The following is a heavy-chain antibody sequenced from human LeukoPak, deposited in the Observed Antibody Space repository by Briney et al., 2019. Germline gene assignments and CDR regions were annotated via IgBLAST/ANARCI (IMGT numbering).Heavy chain of an antibody. D-gene: IGHD2-15*01. Sequence: PGRSLRLSCAASGFTFSSYAMHWVRQAPGKGLGWVAVISYDGSNKYYADSVKGRFTISRDNSKNTLYLQMNSLRAEDTAVYYCASRGYCSGGSYFEYFQHWGQGTLVTVSS. J-gene: IGHJ1*01. CDR1: GFTFSSYA. CDR3: ASRGYCSGGSYFEYFQH. CDR2: ISYDGSNK. V-gene: IGHV3-30-3*01.